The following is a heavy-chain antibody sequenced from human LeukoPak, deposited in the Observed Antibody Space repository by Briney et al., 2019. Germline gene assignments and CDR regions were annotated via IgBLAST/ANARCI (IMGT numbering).Heavy chain of an antibody. CDR1: GCTFDDYG. CDR2: INWNGGST. D-gene: IGHD3-22*01. V-gene: IGHV3-20*04. CDR3: AREQTYYYDSSGYWPYYFDY. Sequence: GWSLRLSCAASGCTFDDYGMSWVLQAPGKGLEWVSGINWNGGSTGYADSVKGRFTISRDNAKNSLYLQMNSLRAEDTALYYCAREQTYYYDSSGYWPYYFDYWGQGTLVTVSS. J-gene: IGHJ4*02.